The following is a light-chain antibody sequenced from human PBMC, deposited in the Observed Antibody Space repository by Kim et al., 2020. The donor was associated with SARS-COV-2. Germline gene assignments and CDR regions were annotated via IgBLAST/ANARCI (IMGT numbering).Light chain of an antibody. CDR2: YNN. V-gene: IGLV3-21*04. CDR3: QVWDSGSDHQV. Sequence: SYELTQPPSLSVAPGKTARITCGGNNIGSKSVHWYQQKPGQAPVLVIYYNNDRPSGIPERFSGSNSANTAALTISGVEAGDAADYYCQVWDSGSDHQVFETGTKVTVL. J-gene: IGLJ1*01. CDR1: NIGSKS.